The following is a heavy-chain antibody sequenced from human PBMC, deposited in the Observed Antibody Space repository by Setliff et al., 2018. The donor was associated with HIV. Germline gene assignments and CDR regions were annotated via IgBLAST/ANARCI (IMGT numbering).Heavy chain of an antibody. CDR3: AREGYSSGWHGFFQY. D-gene: IGHD6-25*01. V-gene: IGHV3-64*02. CDR1: GFTFSYYA. J-gene: IGHJ1*01. CDR2: IRGDGGSI. Sequence: PGGSLRLSCAASGFTFSYYAMHWVRQAPGKGLEYVSGIRGDGGSISSADSVKGRFTISRDNSKDTVYLQMDSLTAGDTAVYYCAREGYSSGWHGFFQYWGQGTLVTVSS.